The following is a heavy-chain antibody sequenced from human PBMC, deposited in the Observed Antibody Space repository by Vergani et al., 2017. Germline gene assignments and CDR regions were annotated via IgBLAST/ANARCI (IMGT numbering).Heavy chain of an antibody. CDR2: ISPDGSAT. Sequence: EVQLVESGGGLVQPRGSLRLSCAASGFSLSRFWLSWVRQAPEKGLEWVAHISPDGSATSYVDSVKGRFTISRDNTKNSLSLQMSGLRVEDTAVYYCARDRGDWKYSRYFYNYYMDVWGKGTTVTVSS. CDR1: GFSLSRFW. CDR3: ARDRGDWKYSRYFYNYYMDV. D-gene: IGHD1-7*01. J-gene: IGHJ6*03. V-gene: IGHV3-7*01.